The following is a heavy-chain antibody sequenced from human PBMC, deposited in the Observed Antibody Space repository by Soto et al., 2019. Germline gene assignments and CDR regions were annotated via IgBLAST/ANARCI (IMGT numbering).Heavy chain of an antibody. CDR3: ARVVRYFDTPYGMDV. CDR1: GFTFSSYA. Sequence: GASLRLSCAASGFTFSSYAMSWVRQAPGKGLEWVSGIGGSGGNTYYADSVKGRFTISRDNSKNTLFLQMNSLRAEDTAEYYCARVVRYFDTPYGMDVWGQGTTVTVSS. J-gene: IGHJ6*02. CDR2: IGGSGGNT. V-gene: IGHV3-23*01. D-gene: IGHD3-9*01.